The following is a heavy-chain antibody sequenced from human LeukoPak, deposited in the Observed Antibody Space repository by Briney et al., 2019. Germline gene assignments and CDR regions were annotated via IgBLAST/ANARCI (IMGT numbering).Heavy chain of an antibody. D-gene: IGHD3-22*01. Sequence: VASVKVSCKASGYTFTGYYIHWVRQAPGQGLEWMRRINPNNGGTNYAQKFQGRVTMTRDMSMSTAYMELSRLRSVDTAVYYCAGEDNSSGYRPFDIWGQGTMVTVPS. CDR1: GYTFTGYY. CDR2: INPNNGGT. V-gene: IGHV1-2*06. J-gene: IGHJ3*02. CDR3: AGEDNSSGYRPFDI.